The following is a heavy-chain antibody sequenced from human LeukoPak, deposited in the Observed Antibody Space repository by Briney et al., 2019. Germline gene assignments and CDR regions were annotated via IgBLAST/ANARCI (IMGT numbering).Heavy chain of an antibody. CDR3: ARGTFARGSDY. V-gene: IGHV3-21*01. CDR2: ISTSSKYI. Sequence: KAGGSLRLSCAASGFSFTSYNMNWVRQAPRKGLEWVSSISTSSKYIYYADSVKGRFTISRDNAKTSLYLQMNSLTAEDTAVYYCARGTFARGSDYWGQGTLVTVSS. J-gene: IGHJ4*02. CDR1: GFSFTSYN.